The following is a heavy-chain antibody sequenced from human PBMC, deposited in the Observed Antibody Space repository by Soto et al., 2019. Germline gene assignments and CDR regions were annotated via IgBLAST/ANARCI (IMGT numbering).Heavy chain of an antibody. CDR1: GFTFSSYG. Sequence: GGSLRLSCAASGFTFSSYGMHWVHQAPGKGLEWVAVISYDGSNKYYADSVKGRFTISRDNSKNTLYLQMNSLRAEETAVYYCAKDWYYYDSSGNKNNYGMDVWGQGTTVTVSS. CDR2: ISYDGSNK. V-gene: IGHV3-30*18. J-gene: IGHJ6*02. CDR3: AKDWYYYDSSGNKNNYGMDV. D-gene: IGHD3-22*01.